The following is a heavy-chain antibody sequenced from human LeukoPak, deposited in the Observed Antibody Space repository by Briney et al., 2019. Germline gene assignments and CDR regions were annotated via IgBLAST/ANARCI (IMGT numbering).Heavy chain of an antibody. CDR3: ARRRGNWNFFDY. D-gene: IGHD1-7*01. CDR1: GNSFTNYW. V-gene: IGHV5-51*01. J-gene: IGHJ4*02. Sequence: GESLKISCKGSGNSFTNYWIGWVLQMAGKGLEWMVIIYPGDSDTRYSPSLQGQVTISADKSISTAYLQWSSLKASDPAMYYCARRRGNWNFFDYWGQGTLVTVSS. CDR2: IYPGDSDT.